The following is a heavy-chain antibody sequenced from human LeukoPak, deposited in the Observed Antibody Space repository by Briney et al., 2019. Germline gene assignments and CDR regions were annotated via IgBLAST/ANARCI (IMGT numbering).Heavy chain of an antibody. CDR2: IYPGDSDT. CDR1: GYTFTSYW. J-gene: IGHJ4*02. V-gene: IGHV5-51*01. D-gene: IGHD2-15*01. CDR3: ARSFVVAATPYDGLGY. Sequence: ASVKVSCKASGYTFTSYWIAWVRQMPGKGLEWMGIIYPGDSDTRYSPSFQGQVTISADKSLSTAYLQWSSLKASDTAMYYCARSFVVAATPYDGLGYWGQGTLVTVSS.